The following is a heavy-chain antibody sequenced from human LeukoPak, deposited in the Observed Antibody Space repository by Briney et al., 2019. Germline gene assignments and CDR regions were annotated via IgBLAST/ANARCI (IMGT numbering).Heavy chain of an antibody. D-gene: IGHD3-22*01. CDR2: ISAYNGNT. V-gene: IGHV1-18*01. J-gene: IGHJ4*02. CDR3: ARGADSSSYYPTHY. CDR1: GYTFTSYG. Sequence: ASVKVSCKASGYTFTSYGIIWVRQAPGQGLEWMGWISAYNGNTNYAQKLHGRVTMTTDTSTSTAYMDLRSLRSDDTAVYYCARGADSSSYYPTHYWGQGTLVTVSS.